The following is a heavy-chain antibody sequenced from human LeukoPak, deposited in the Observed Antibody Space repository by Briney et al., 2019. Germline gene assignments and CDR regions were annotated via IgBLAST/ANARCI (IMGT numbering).Heavy chain of an antibody. J-gene: IGHJ6*03. D-gene: IGHD3-16*01. Sequence: ASVKVSCKASGYTFTSHYMHWVRQAPGQGLEWMGVINPTGDTTRYAQKFQGRVTMTRDMSTSTDYMELSSLRSEDTAVYYCARETSQKGAHYMDVWGKGTTVTISS. CDR1: GYTFTSHY. CDR2: INPTGDTT. V-gene: IGHV1-46*01. CDR3: ARETSQKGAHYMDV.